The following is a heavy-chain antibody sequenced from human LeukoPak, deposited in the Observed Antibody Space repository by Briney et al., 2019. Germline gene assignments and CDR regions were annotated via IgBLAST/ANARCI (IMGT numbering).Heavy chain of an antibody. D-gene: IGHD2-8*02. CDR2: LSSSSSTI. CDR1: GFTFSSYS. V-gene: IGHV3-48*01. CDR3: AMTPRLVVYDRYLHY. Sequence: GGSLSLSCAASGFTFSSYSRNWVRQAPGKGLEWVSYLSSSSSTIYYADPVKGRFTISGANAKNYLYLQMNSLRAEATALYYCAMTPRLVVYDRYLHYWGQGTLASVSS. J-gene: IGHJ4*02.